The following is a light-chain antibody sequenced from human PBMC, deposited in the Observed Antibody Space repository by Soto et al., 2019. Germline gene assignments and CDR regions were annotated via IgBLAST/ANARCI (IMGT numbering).Light chain of an antibody. V-gene: IGKV1-39*01. CDR2: AAS. J-gene: IGKJ1*01. CDR3: QQSSSIPRT. Sequence: DVQMNQSASSLSATVADRVTITCRASQSIRRSLNWYQQKPGKAPKLLIYAASSLQSGVPSRFSGSGYGTDFTLTITSLQSEDVAIYYCQQSSSIPRTFGQGTKVDIK. CDR1: QSIRRS.